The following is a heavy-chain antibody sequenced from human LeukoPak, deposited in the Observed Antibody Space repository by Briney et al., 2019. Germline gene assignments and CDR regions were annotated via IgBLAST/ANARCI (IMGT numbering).Heavy chain of an antibody. V-gene: IGHV5-51*01. D-gene: IGHD3-10*01. Sequence: GESLKISCKGSGYSFTSYWIGWVRQMPGKGLEWMGIIYPGDSDTRYSPSFQGQVTISADESISTAYLQWSSLKASDTAIYYCARTNYYYGSGSYYNDYGMDVWGKGTTVTVSS. J-gene: IGHJ6*04. CDR1: GYSFTSYW. CDR2: IYPGDSDT. CDR3: ARTNYYYGSGSYYNDYGMDV.